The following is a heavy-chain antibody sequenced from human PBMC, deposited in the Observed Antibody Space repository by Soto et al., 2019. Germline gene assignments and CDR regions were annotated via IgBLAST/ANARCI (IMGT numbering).Heavy chain of an antibody. Sequence: SETLSLTCTVSGGSISSSSYYWGWIRQPPGKGLEWIGSIYYSGSTYYNPSLKSRVTISVDTSKNQFSLKLSSVTAADTAVYYCARRVTMGRGVTYYYYYGMDVWGQGTTVTVSS. D-gene: IGHD3-10*01. J-gene: IGHJ6*02. CDR3: ARRVTMGRGVTYYYYYGMDV. CDR1: GGSISSSSYY. CDR2: IYYSGST. V-gene: IGHV4-39*01.